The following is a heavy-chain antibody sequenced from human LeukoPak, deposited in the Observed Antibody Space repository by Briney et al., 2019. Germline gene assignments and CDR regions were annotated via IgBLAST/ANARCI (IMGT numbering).Heavy chain of an antibody. D-gene: IGHD5-18*01. CDR2: ISGSGGST. CDR3: AREGHTAIVTRFDP. J-gene: IGHJ5*02. V-gene: IGHV3-23*01. CDR1: GFTFTDHP. Sequence: GGSLRLSCVASGFTFTDHPMNWVRQAPGKGLEWVSAISGSGGSTYYADSVKGRFTISRDNPKNTLYLQMNSLRAEDTAVYYCAREGHTAIVTRFDPWGQGTLVTVSS.